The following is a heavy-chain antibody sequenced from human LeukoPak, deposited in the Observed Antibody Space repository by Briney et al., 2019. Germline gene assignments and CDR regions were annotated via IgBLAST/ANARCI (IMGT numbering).Heavy chain of an antibody. D-gene: IGHD1-26*01. V-gene: IGHV3-23*01. CDR1: GIIFSSYA. Sequence: GGSLRLSCAASGIIFSSYAMNWVRQAPGKGLEWVSAISGSGGSTYYADSVKGRFTISRDNSKNTLYLQMNSLRAEDTAAYFCAKGGSSSWDPSDYWGQGTLVTVSS. CDR2: ISGSGGST. CDR3: AKGGSSSWDPSDY. J-gene: IGHJ4*02.